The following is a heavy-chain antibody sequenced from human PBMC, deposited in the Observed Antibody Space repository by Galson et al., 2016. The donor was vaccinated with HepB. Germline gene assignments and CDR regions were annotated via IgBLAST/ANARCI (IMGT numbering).Heavy chain of an antibody. CDR2: MSDDGRNE. V-gene: IGHV3-30*03. Sequence: SLRLSCAASGFTFSNYGMHWVRQAPGEGLEWVAVMSDDGRNEYYADSVKGRFTISRDNSNSKNTLYLQMNSLRAEDTAVYYCASYDQVGASNDQLGRYFLDYWGQGTLVTVSS. D-gene: IGHD1-1*01. J-gene: IGHJ4*02. CDR3: ASYDQVGASNDQLGRYFLDY. CDR1: GFTFSNYG.